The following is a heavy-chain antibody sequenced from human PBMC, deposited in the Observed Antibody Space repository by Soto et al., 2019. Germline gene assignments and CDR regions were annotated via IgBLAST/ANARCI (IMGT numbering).Heavy chain of an antibody. CDR1: GFTFSNYG. D-gene: IGHD2-21*01. CDR2: IRYDGSNK. J-gene: IGHJ4*02. Sequence: GGSLRLSCAASGFTFSNYGIHWVRHTPGKGLEWVAVIRYDGSNKYYADSVKGRFTISRDNSKNTVYLQMNSLRAEDTAVYYCARDANRYCGGECPGVDYWGQGTLVTVSS. CDR3: ARDANRYCGGECPGVDY. V-gene: IGHV3-33*01.